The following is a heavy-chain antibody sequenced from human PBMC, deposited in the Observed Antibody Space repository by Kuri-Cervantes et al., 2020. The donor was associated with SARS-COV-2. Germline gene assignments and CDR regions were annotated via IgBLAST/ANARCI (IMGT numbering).Heavy chain of an antibody. D-gene: IGHD6-13*01. CDR3: ARDSISAAGTGGGPFDY. Sequence: GGSLRLSCAASGFTFSSYWMSWVRQAPGKGLEWVANIKQDGSEKYYVDSVKGRFTISRDNAKNSLYLQMNSLRAEDTAVYYCARDSISAAGTGGGPFDYWGQETLVTVSS. CDR2: IKQDGSEK. V-gene: IGHV3-7*01. J-gene: IGHJ4*02. CDR1: GFTFSSYW.